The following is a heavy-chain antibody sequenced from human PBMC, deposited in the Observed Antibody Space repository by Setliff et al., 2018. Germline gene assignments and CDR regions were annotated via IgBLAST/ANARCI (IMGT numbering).Heavy chain of an antibody. CDR2: IKQDGIEK. J-gene: IGHJ4*03. CDR3: ARDNNYYDRSGYYSGHDV. Sequence: GGSLRLSCAASGFTFSSYWMSWVRQAPGKGLEWVAKIKQDGIEKCYVDSVKGRSTISRDNAKKSLSLQMNSLRAEDTAVYYCARDNNYYDRSGYYSGHDVWGQGILVTVSS. CDR1: GFTFSSYW. D-gene: IGHD3-22*01. V-gene: IGHV3-7*03.